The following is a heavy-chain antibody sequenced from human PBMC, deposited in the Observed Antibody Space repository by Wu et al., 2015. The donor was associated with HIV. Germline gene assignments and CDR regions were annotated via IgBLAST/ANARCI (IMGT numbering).Heavy chain of an antibody. CDR2: INPSGDST. CDR1: GFTFTNDY. Sequence: QVQLVQSRAEVKKPGASVKVSCKTSGFTFTNDYFHWVRQAPGQGLEWMGIINPSGDSTNYAQKFQGRVTMTRDTSTSTVYMELSSLKSEDTAVYYCGRDEGGNYPGAFDYWGQGTLVTVSS. CDR3: GRDEGGNYPGAFDY. V-gene: IGHV1-46*03. J-gene: IGHJ4*02. D-gene: IGHD1-26*01.